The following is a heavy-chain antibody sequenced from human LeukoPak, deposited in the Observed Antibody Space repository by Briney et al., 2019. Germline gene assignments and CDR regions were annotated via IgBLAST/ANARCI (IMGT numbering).Heavy chain of an antibody. CDR1: GFTFSSHW. CDR2: INWNSDSI. CDR3: AKDRSSGWYNRGAFDI. Sequence: GRSLRLSCAASGFTFSSHWMSWVRQVPGKGLEWVSGINWNSDSIGYADSVKGRFTTSRDNAKNSLYLQMNSLRAEDTAVYYCAKDRSSGWYNRGAFDIWGQGTMVTVSS. D-gene: IGHD6-19*01. V-gene: IGHV3-9*01. J-gene: IGHJ3*02.